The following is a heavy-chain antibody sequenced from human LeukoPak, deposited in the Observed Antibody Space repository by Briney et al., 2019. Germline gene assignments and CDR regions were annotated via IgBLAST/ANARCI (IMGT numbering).Heavy chain of an antibody. J-gene: IGHJ5*02. CDR2: INADGSAT. CDR3: VRGALRDCSYTSCTRGNWFDP. V-gene: IGHV3-74*01. D-gene: IGHD2-2*01. CDR1: AFTFSSHW. Sequence: GGSLRLSCAASAFTFSSHWMHWVRQAPEKGLVGVSHINADGSATYYAASVKGRFTISRDNARNTLYLQMHSLTAEDTGVYYCVRGALRDCSYTSCTRGNWFDPWGQGTLVTVSS.